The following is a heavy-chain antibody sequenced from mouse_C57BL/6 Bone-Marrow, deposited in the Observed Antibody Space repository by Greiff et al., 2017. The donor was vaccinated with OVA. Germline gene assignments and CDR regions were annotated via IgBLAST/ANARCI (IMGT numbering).Heavy chain of an antibody. V-gene: IGHV5-6*01. CDR1: GFTFSSYG. D-gene: IGHD4-1*01. CDR2: ISSGGSYT. Sequence: EVKLVESGGDLVKPGGSLKLSCAASGFTFSSYGMSWVRQTPDKRLEWVATISSGGSYTYYPDSVKGRFTISRDNAKNTLYLQMSSLKSEDTAMYYCARPGYYFDYWGQGTTLTVSS. J-gene: IGHJ2*01. CDR3: ARPGYYFDY.